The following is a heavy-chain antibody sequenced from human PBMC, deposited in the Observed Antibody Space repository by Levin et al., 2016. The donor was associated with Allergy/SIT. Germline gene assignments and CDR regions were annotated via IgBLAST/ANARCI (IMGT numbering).Heavy chain of an antibody. Sequence: VRQAPGKGLEWVSGISWNSGSIGYADSVKGRFTISRDNAKNSLYLQMNSLRAEDTALYYCAKSSAPHYYGMDVWGQGTTVTVSS. CDR3: AKSSAPHYYGMDV. CDR2: ISWNSGSI. D-gene: IGHD6-25*01. V-gene: IGHV3-9*01. J-gene: IGHJ6*02.